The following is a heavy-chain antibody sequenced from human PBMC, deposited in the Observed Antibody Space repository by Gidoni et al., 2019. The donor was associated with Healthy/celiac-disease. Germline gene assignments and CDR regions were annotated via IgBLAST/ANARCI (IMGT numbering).Heavy chain of an antibody. D-gene: IGHD5-12*01. Sequence: QITLKESGPTPVKPTQTLTLTCTFPGLPLSTSGVGVGWIRQPQGKAREWLALIYWDDDKRYSPTLKIRLTITKDTSKNQVVLTMTNMDPVDTATYYCAHLGGYKGRGFLGYWCQGTLVTVSS. CDR2: IYWDDDK. CDR1: GLPLSTSGVG. J-gene: IGHJ4*02. CDR3: AHLGGYKGRGFLGY. V-gene: IGHV2-5*02.